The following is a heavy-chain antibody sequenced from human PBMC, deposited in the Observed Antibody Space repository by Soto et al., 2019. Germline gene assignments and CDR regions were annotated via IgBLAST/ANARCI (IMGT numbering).Heavy chain of an antibody. V-gene: IGHV3-23*01. CDR3: AKGGYSYGFIDF. CDR2: ISGGGGPT. D-gene: IGHD5-18*01. Sequence: GGSLRLSCAASGFTFSTYAMSWVRQAPGKGLEWVSAISGGGGPTYYADSVKGRFTISRDNSKNTLHLQMNSLRAEDTAVYYCAKGGYSYGFIDFWGQGALVTVSS. J-gene: IGHJ4*02. CDR1: GFTFSTYA.